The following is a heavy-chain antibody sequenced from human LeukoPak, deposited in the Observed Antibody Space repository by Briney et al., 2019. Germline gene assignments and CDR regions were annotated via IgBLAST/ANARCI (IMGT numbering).Heavy chain of an antibody. V-gene: IGHV1-2*06. CDR1: GGTFSSYA. D-gene: IGHD1-26*01. CDR2: IDPNTGGT. CDR3: ASLYDIVGTTVDY. Sequence: ASVKVSCKASGGTFSSYAISWVRQAPGQGLEWMGRIDPNTGGTKSAKNFQGRVTMTRDTSISTAYMALSGLRSDDTAVYYCASLYDIVGTTVDYWGQGTLVTVSS. J-gene: IGHJ4*02.